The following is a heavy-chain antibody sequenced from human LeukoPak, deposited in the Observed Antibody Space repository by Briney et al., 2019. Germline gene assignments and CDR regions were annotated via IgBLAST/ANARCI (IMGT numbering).Heavy chain of an antibody. CDR3: ARDREMATIQNAFDI. V-gene: IGHV3-9*01. Sequence: GRSLRLSCAASGFTFDDYAMHWVRQAPGKGLEWVSGISWNSGSIGYADSVKGRFTISRDNAKNSLYLQMNSLRAEDTAVYYCARDREMATIQNAFDIWGQGTMVTVSS. CDR1: GFTFDDYA. J-gene: IGHJ3*02. D-gene: IGHD5-12*01. CDR2: ISWNSGSI.